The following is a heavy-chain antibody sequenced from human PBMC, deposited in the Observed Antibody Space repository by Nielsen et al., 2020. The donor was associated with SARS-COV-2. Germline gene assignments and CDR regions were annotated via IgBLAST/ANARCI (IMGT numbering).Heavy chain of an antibody. Sequence: GGSLRLSCAASGFTFSSYAMHWVRQAPGEGLEWVAVISYDGSNKYYADSVKGRFTISRDNSKNTLYLQMNSLRAEDTAVYYCASPDDFDSSATKQTPFDYWGQGTLVTVSS. J-gene: IGHJ4*02. CDR2: ISYDGSNK. CDR3: ASPDDFDSSATKQTPFDY. D-gene: IGHD3-22*01. CDR1: GFTFSSYA. V-gene: IGHV3-30*04.